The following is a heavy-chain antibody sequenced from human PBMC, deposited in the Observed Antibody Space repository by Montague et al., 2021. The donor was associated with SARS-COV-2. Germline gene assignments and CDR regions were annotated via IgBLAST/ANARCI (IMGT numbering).Heavy chain of an antibody. Sequence: SETLSLTCSVSGGSISSDYWSWIRQSPGKGLEWIGYIYYSGTTNYNPSLKSRVTFSVDTSKNQFSLKLISVTAADTAVYFCAREDRWNWFDAWGQGVLVTVSS. CDR3: AREDRWNWFDA. J-gene: IGHJ5*01. D-gene: IGHD5-24*01. V-gene: IGHV4-59*12. CDR2: IYYSGTT. CDR1: GGSISSDY.